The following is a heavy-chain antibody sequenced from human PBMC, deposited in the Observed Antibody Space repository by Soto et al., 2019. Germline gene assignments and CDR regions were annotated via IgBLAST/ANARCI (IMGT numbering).Heavy chain of an antibody. J-gene: IGHJ4*02. CDR2: IYHSGST. CDR1: GYSISSGYY. D-gene: IGHD5-12*01. V-gene: IGHV4-38-2*02. Sequence: SETLSLTCTVSGYSISSGYYWGWIRQPPGKGLEWIGSIYHSGSTYYNPSLKSRVTISVDTSKNQFSLKLSSVTAADTAVYYCARDARDGYNYWGQGTLVTVSS. CDR3: ARDARDGYNY.